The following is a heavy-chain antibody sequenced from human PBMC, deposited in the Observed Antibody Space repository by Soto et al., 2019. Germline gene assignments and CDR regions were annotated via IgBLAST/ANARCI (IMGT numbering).Heavy chain of an antibody. V-gene: IGHV3-33*01. CDR3: AREAQRYFDY. J-gene: IGHJ4*02. Sequence: QVQLVEAGVGVVQPGRSLRLSCAASGFTFSSSGMNWVGQAPGKGLEWVAGIWYDGSNKYYADFVKGRFTISRDNSKNTLYRQMNSLRAEDTAVYYCAREAQRYFDYWGQGTLVTVSS. CDR2: IWYDGSNK. CDR1: GFTFSSSG.